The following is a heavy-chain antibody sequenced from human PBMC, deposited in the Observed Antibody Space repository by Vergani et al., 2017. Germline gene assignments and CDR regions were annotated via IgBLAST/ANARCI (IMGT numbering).Heavy chain of an antibody. J-gene: IGHJ4*02. CDR2: VDPEDGET. V-gene: IGHV1-69-2*01. CDR3: ARPDDYVWGSYRYSVLSY. D-gene: IGHD3-16*02. Sequence: EVQLVQSGAEVKKPGATMKISCKVSGYTFTDHYMHWVKQAPGKGLEWMGLVDPEDGETIYAEKFKGRVTIAADTSTDTAHLELSSLRSEDTAVYYCARPDDYVWGSYRYSVLSYWGQGTLVTVSS. CDR1: GYTFTDHY.